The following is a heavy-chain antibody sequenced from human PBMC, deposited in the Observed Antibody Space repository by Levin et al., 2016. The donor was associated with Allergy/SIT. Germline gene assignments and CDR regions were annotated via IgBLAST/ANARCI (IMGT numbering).Heavy chain of an antibody. CDR3: ATCQAAAGFGIAPGPKYGMDV. J-gene: IGHJ6*02. D-gene: IGHD6-13*01. CDR1: GYTFTSYG. V-gene: IGHV1-18*01. Sequence: ASVKVSCKASGYTFTSYGISWVRQAPGQGLEWMGWISAYNGNTNYAQKLQGRVTMTTDTSTSTAYMELRSLRSEDTAVYYCATCQAAAGFGIAPGPKYGMDVWGQGTTVTVSS. CDR2: ISAYNGNT.